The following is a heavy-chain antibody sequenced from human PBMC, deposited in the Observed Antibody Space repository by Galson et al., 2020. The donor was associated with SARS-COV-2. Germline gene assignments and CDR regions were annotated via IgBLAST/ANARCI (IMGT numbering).Heavy chain of an antibody. J-gene: IGHJ4*02. Sequence: GGSLRLSCAASGYIFNSYAMNWVRQAPGKGLEWVSTISGSGGTTYYADSVKGRFTISRDKSKNTVFLQMDSLRADDTAVYFCARGPPGLFLAYFDYWGQGTLVTVSS. CDR3: ARGPPGLFLAYFDY. CDR2: ISGSGGTT. CDR1: GYIFNSYA. D-gene: IGHD2-21*01. V-gene: IGHV3-23*01.